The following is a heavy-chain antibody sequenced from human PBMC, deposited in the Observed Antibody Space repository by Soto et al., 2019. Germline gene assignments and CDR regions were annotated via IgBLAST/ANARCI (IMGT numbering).Heavy chain of an antibody. D-gene: IGHD2-2*01. CDR1: VFTFSSYP. J-gene: IGHJ4*02. CDR3: ANSIVVIY. Sequence: VGSLRLSCASSVFTFSSYPVSCVRHSPGKWLEWVSAISASGGNTYYADSVKGRFTISRDNSKNTLYLQMNSLRAEETALYYCANSIVVIYWGQGTMVIVSS. CDR2: ISASGGNT. V-gene: IGHV3-23*01.